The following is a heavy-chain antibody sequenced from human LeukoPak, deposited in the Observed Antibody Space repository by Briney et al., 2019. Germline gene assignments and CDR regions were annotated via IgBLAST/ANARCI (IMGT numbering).Heavy chain of an antibody. CDR2: IYPGDSDT. D-gene: IGHD3-22*01. V-gene: IGHV5-51*01. J-gene: IGHJ4*02. Sequence: GESLKISCKGSGYSFTSYWIGWVRQMPGKGLEWMGIIYPGDSDTRYSPSFQGQVTISADKSISTAYLQWSSLKASDTAMYYCARRSYYYDSSGYPLSFYYFDYWGQGTLVTVSS. CDR3: ARRSYYYDSSGYPLSFYYFDY. CDR1: GYSFTSYW.